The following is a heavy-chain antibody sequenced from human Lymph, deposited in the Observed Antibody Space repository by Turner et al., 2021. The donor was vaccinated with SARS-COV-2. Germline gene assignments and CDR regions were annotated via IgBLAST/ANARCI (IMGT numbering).Heavy chain of an antibody. CDR1: GGTFSSYA. D-gene: IGHD2-2*01. J-gene: IGHJ5*02. V-gene: IGHV1-69*10. CDR3: ARDSPYCSSTSCYDP. CDR2: IIPIIAIA. Sequence: QVQLVQSAAEVKKPGSSVKVSCNASGGTFSSYAITWVRQAPGQGLEWMGGIIPIIAIANYAQKFQGRVTITADKSTSTAYMELSSLRSEDTAVYYCARDSPYCSSTSCYDPWGQGTLVTVSS.